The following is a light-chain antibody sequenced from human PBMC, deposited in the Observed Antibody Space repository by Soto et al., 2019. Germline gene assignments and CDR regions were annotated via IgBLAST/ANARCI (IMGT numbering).Light chain of an antibody. J-gene: IGKJ1*01. CDR1: QGISSY. Sequence: IQMTQSPSSLSASVGDRVTISCRASQGISSYLAWYQQKPGKAPKLLIYAAYNLQSGVPSRFSGSGSGTDFTLTISCLQSEDFATYYCQQYYSYPRTFGQGTKVDIK. V-gene: IGKV1-8*01. CDR3: QQYYSYPRT. CDR2: AAY.